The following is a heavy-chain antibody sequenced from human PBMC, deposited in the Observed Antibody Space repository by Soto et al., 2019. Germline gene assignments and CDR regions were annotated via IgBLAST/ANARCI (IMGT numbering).Heavy chain of an antibody. V-gene: IGHV4-30-4*01. J-gene: IGHJ3*02. D-gene: IGHD3-22*01. CDR2: IYYSGST. CDR1: GGSISSGDYY. CDR3: ARDYYDSSGPKPGAFDI. Sequence: PSETLSLTFTVSGGSISSGDYYWSWIRQPPGKGLEWIGYIYYSGSTYYNPSLKSRVTISVDTSKNQFSLKLSSVTAADTAVYYCARDYYDSSGPKPGAFDIWGQGTMVTVSS.